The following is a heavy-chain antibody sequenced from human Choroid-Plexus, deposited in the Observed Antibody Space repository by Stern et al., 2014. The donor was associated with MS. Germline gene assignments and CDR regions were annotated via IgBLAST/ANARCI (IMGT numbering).Heavy chain of an antibody. Sequence: VQLVESGAEVKKPGASVKVSCKTSGYIFTGYYIHWVRQAPGQGLEWMAWINPNTSGTTYAQKFQGRVTMSRDTSISTAYVELSSLTSDDTAVHYCARDQRGITIFGVVTDYYYLGMDVWGQGTTVTVSS. D-gene: IGHD3-3*01. CDR3: ARDQRGITIFGVVTDYYYLGMDV. J-gene: IGHJ6*02. CDR1: GYIFTGYY. V-gene: IGHV1-2*02. CDR2: INPNTSGT.